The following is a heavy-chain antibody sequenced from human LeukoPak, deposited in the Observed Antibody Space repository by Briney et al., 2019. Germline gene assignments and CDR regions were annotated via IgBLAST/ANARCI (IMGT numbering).Heavy chain of an antibody. D-gene: IGHD2-15*01. J-gene: IGHJ2*01. V-gene: IGHV3-23*01. CDR3: AKAGCSGGSCYSDWYFDL. CDR2: ISGSGDST. CDR1: GFTFSSYA. Sequence: GGSLRLSCAASGFTFSSYAMSWVRQAPGKGPEWVSAISGSGDSTYYADSVKGRFTISRDNSKNTLYLQMNSLRAEDTAVYYCAKAGCSGGSCYSDWYFDLWGRGTLVTVSS.